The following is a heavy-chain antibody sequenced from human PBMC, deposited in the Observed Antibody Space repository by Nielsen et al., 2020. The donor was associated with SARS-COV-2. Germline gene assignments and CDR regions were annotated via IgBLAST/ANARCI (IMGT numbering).Heavy chain of an antibody. CDR2: ISGYNGDT. Sequence: ASVQVSCKASGYIFTNYGISWVRQAPGQGLERMGWISGYNGDTNYAQKFQGRVTMTTDTSTSTAYMELRSLRSDDTAVYYCARPITNNYYYYYMDVWGKGTTVTVSS. J-gene: IGHJ6*03. D-gene: IGHD1-1*01. V-gene: IGHV1-18*04. CDR1: GYIFTNYG. CDR3: ARPITNNYYYYYMDV.